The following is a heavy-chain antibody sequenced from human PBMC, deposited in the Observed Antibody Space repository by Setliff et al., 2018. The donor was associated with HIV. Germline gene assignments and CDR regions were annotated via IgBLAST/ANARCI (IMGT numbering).Heavy chain of an antibody. V-gene: IGHV4-38-2*02. CDR1: GYSINNGYY. D-gene: IGHD3-22*01. CDR2: IYQTGNT. CDR3: ARQAWHYDRDGYFIDY. Sequence: PSETLSLTCSVSGYSINNGYYWGWIRQPPGEGLEWVATIYQTGNTYYSPSLKSRVTVSMDMSRNQFSVKLNSATAADTAVYYCARQAWHYDRDGYFIDYWGQGMLVTVSS. J-gene: IGHJ4*02.